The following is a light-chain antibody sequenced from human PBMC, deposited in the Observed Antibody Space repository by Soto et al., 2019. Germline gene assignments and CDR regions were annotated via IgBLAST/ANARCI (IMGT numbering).Light chain of an antibody. V-gene: IGKV3-20*01. CDR1: PSVSSSY. J-gene: IGKJ1*01. Sequence: EIVLTQAPGTLSLAPGGRATLSCRASPSVSSSYLAWYQQKPGQAPRLVIYGASSRATGIPDRFSGSGSGTDFTLTISRLEPEDFAVYYCQQYGSSRWTFGQGTKVDIK. CDR2: GAS. CDR3: QQYGSSRWT.